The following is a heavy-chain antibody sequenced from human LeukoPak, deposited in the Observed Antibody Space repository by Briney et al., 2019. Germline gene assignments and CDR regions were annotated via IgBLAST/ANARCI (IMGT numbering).Heavy chain of an antibody. V-gene: IGHV3-21*01. CDR2: ISSSSSYI. CDR1: GFTFSSYS. CDR3: ARDEGYSSSWFDY. Sequence: GGSLRLSCAASGFTFSSYSMNWVRQAPGKGLEWVSSISSSSSYIYYADSVKGRVTISRDNAKNSLYLQMNSLRAEDTAVYYCARDEGYSSSWFDYWGQGTLVTVSS. J-gene: IGHJ4*02. D-gene: IGHD6-13*01.